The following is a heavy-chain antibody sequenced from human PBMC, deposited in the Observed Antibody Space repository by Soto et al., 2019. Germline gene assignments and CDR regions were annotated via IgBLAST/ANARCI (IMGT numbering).Heavy chain of an antibody. CDR2: IYYSGST. CDR1: GGSISSGGYY. D-gene: IGHD3-22*01. CDR3: AREIVGGYYSRRFDS. J-gene: IGHJ4*02. Sequence: QVQLQESGPGLVKPSQTLSLTCTVSGGSISSGGYYWSWIRQHPGKGLEWIGYIYYSGSTYYNPSLKSRGTISVDKSKNQFSLKLSSVTAADTAVDYCAREIVGGYYSRRFDSWGQGTLVTVSS. V-gene: IGHV4-31*03.